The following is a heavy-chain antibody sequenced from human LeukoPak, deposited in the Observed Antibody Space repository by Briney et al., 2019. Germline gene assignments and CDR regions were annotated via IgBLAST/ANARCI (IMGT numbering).Heavy chain of an antibody. CDR3: AREGYSYSFDY. J-gene: IGHJ4*02. CDR2: ISTTSGNI. V-gene: IGHV3-21*01. Sequence: GGSLRLSCAASGFTFSSYSMNWVRHAPGKGLEWVAAISTTSGNIYYADSVKGRFTISRDNAKNSLYLQMNSLRVEDTALYYCAREGYSYSFDYWGQGTLVTVSS. D-gene: IGHD5-18*01. CDR1: GFTFSSYS.